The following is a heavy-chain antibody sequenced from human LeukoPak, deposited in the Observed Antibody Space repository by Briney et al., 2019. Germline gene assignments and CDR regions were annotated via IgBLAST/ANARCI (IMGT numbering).Heavy chain of an antibody. CDR1: GYIFTGHY. V-gene: IGHV1-2*02. Sequence: ASVKVSCKASGYIFTGHYMHWVRQAPGQGLEWMGWINPNSGGTKYAQKFQGRVNMTRDTSISTTYMELGRLTSDDTAVYYCARDISAGIYMYEYWGQGSLVTVSS. CDR2: INPNSGGT. J-gene: IGHJ4*02. CDR3: ARDISAGIYMYEY. D-gene: IGHD2-15*01.